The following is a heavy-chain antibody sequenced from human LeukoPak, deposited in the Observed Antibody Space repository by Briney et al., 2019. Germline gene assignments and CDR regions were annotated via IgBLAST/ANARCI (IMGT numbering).Heavy chain of an antibody. V-gene: IGHV3-74*03. Sequence: QPGGSLGLSCAASGFSLSGYWMHWVRQAPGKGLVWVSYINSDGTGTMYADSVKGRFTVSRDNAKNTLYLQMNSLRAEDTAVCYCARDDLSWYSGIDYWGQGVLVTVSS. CDR3: ARDDLSWYSGIDY. CDR1: GFSLSGYW. D-gene: IGHD6-13*01. J-gene: IGHJ4*02. CDR2: INSDGTGT.